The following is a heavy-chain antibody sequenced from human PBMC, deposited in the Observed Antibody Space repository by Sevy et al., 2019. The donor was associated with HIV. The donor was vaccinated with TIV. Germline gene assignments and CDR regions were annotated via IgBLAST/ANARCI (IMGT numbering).Heavy chain of an antibody. Sequence: GSLRLSCAASGFTFDDYAMHWVRQAPGKGLEWVSLISWDGGSTYYADSVKGRFTISRDNSKNSLYLQMNSLRAEDTALYYCAKEQTACSGGSCYPNWFDPWGQGTLVTVSS. J-gene: IGHJ5*02. CDR2: ISWDGGST. CDR3: AKEQTACSGGSCYPNWFDP. V-gene: IGHV3-43D*03. CDR1: GFTFDDYA. D-gene: IGHD2-15*01.